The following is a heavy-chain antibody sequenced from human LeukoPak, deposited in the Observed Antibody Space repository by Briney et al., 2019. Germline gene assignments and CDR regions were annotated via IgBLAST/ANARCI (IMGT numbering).Heavy chain of an antibody. CDR3: TRDGSGSRIPFDY. V-gene: IGHV3-74*01. Sequence: GGSLRLSCAASGFAFGSHWMHWVRQAPGKGLVWVARIESDASNTRYADSVKRRFTISRDNANKTLYLQMNSLRAEDTAVYYCTRDGSGSRIPFDYRGPGTLDTVSS. CDR2: IESDASNT. D-gene: IGHD1-26*01. CDR1: GFAFGSHW. J-gene: IGHJ4*02.